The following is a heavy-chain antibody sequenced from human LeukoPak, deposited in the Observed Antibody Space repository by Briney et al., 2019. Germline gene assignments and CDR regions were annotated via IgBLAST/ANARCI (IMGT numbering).Heavy chain of an antibody. D-gene: IGHD3-9*01. Sequence: SETLSLTCTVSGGSISSYYWSWIRQPPGKGLEWIGYIYYSGSTNYNPFLKSRVTISVDTSKNQFSLKLSSVTAADTAVYYCARQTTYYDILTGVISYYYYGMDVWGQGTTVTVSS. V-gene: IGHV4-59*08. CDR3: ARQTTYYDILTGVISYYYYGMDV. CDR1: GGSISSYY. J-gene: IGHJ6*02. CDR2: IYYSGST.